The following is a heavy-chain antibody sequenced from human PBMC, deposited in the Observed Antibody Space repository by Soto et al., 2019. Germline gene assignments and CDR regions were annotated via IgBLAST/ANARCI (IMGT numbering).Heavy chain of an antibody. D-gene: IGHD4-17*01. CDR1: GGSISSGGYY. V-gene: IGHV4-31*03. CDR2: IYYSGST. J-gene: IGHJ2*01. Sequence: QVQLQESGPGLVKPSQTLSLTCTVSGGSISSGGYYWSWIRQHPGKGLEWIGYIYYSGSTYYNPSLTSRVTISVDTSKNQFSLKLSSVTAADTAVYYCAREGGDATVTPGDWYFDLWGRGTRVTVSS. CDR3: AREGGDATVTPGDWYFDL.